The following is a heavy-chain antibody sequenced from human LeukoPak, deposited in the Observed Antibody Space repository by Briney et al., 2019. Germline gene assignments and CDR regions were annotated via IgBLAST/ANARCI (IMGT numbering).Heavy chain of an antibody. D-gene: IGHD6-19*01. J-gene: IGHJ4*02. CDR1: GFTFSSYS. CDR3: AKDKMESSGWYTLDY. V-gene: IGHV3-23*01. CDR2: ISGSGGST. Sequence: GGSLRLSCAASGFTFSSYSMNWVRQAPGKGLEWVSAISGSGGSTYYADSVKGRFTISRDNSKNTLYMQMNSLRDEDTAVYYCAKDKMESSGWYTLDYWGQGTLVTVSS.